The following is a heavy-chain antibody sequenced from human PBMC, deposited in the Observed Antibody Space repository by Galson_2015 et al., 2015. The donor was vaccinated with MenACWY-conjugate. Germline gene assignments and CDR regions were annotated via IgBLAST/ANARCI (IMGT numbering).Heavy chain of an antibody. J-gene: IGHJ4*02. V-gene: IGHV3-7*03. Sequence: SLRLSCAASGFTFSSHWMAWVRQAPGKGLEWVASINQDGSGKYHVDSVKGRITISRDNAKNSLYLQINCLRVEDAAVYYCARGTVDAGVDWGGGTLVTVYS. CDR1: GFTFSSHW. CDR3: ARGTVDAGVD. D-gene: IGHD4-23*01. CDR2: INQDGSGK.